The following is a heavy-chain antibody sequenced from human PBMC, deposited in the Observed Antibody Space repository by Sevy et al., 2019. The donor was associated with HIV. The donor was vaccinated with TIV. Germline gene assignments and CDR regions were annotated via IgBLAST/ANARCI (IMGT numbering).Heavy chain of an antibody. D-gene: IGHD2-15*01. CDR1: GFTFSSYA. J-gene: IGHJ4*02. CDR3: AKLSCSDGNCFSIDY. CDR2: ISASGAST. Sequence: GESLKISCAASGFTFSSYAMTWVRQAPGKGLEWVSGISASGASTYYAASVKGRFTISRDNSKNTLYLQINSLRAEDTAVYYCAKLSCSDGNCFSIDYWGQGTLVTVSS. V-gene: IGHV3-23*01.